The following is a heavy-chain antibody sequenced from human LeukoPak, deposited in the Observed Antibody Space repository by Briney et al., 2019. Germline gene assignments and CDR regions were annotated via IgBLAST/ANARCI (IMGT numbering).Heavy chain of an antibody. J-gene: IGHJ4*02. CDR3: AREGWHGRRGYFDY. D-gene: IGHD2-15*01. CDR2: INHSGST. Sequence: SETLSLTCTVSGGSISSSSYYWGWIRQPPGKGLEWIGEINHSGSTNYNPSLKSRVTISVDTSKNQFSLKLSSVTAADTAVYYWAREGWHGRRGYFDYWGQGTLVTVSS. V-gene: IGHV4-39*07. CDR1: GGSISSSSYY.